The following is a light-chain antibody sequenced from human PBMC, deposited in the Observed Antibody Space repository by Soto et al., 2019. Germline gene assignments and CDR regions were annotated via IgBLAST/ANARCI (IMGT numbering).Light chain of an antibody. Sequence: IQMTQSPSSLSASVGDRVTITCRASQTISTYLNWYQQKPGKAPKLLIYASSSLQSGVPSRFSGSGSGTDFNLTITSLQPEDFATYICQQSYGMPWTFGQGTKVEV. CDR3: QQSYGMPWT. CDR1: QTISTY. J-gene: IGKJ1*01. V-gene: IGKV1-39*01. CDR2: ASS.